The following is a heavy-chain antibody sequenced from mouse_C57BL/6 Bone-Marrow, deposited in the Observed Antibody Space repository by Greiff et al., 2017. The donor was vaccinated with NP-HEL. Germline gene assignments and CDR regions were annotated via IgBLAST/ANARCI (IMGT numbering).Heavy chain of an antibody. CDR3: ARPEPNYFDY. V-gene: IGHV5-2*01. J-gene: IGHJ2*01. Sequence: DVKLVESGGGLVQPGESLKLSCESSEYEFPSHDMSWVRQTPEKRLELVAAINSDGGSTYYPDTMERRFIISRDNTKQTMYMQMSSLRAADTALYYCARPEPNYFDYWVQGTTLTVTA. CDR1: EYEFPSHD. CDR2: INSDGGST. D-gene: IGHD5-1*01.